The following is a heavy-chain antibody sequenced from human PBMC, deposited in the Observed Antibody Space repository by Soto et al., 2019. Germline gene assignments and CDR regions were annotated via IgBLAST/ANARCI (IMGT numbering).Heavy chain of an antibody. D-gene: IGHD3-16*01. Sequence: QVQLQESSPGLVKPSGTLSLTCAVSGASISSSNWWSWVRQPPGKGLEWIGEIFHSGSTNSNPSLKSRVTMSLDASNNQFSLKLSSVTAADMAVYYCVRRIYGDWYFDLWGRGTLVTVSS. CDR2: IFHSGST. J-gene: IGHJ2*01. V-gene: IGHV4-4*02. CDR1: GASISSSNW. CDR3: VRRIYGDWYFDL.